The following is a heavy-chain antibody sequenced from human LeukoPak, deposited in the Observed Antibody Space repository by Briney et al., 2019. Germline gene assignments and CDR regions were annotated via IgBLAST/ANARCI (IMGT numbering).Heavy chain of an antibody. CDR2: INPNSGGT. CDR1: GYTFTSYY. J-gene: IGHJ6*03. CDR3: ARELRGYSGYDDRGYYYYYMDV. V-gene: IGHV1-2*02. Sequence: ASVKVSCKASGYTFTSYYMHWVRQAPGQGLEWMGWINPNSGGTNYAQKFQGRVTMTRDTSISTAYMELSRLRSDDTAVYYCARELRGYSGYDDRGYYYYYMDVWGKGTTVTVSS. D-gene: IGHD5-12*01.